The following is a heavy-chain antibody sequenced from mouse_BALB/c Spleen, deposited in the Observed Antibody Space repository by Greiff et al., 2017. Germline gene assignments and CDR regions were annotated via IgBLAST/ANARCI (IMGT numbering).Heavy chain of an antibody. V-gene: IGHV1-15*01. Sequence: QVQLQQSGAALVRPGASVTLSCKASGYTFTDYEMHWVKQTPVHGLEWIGAIDPETGGTAYNQKFKGKATLTADKSSSTAYMELRSLTSEDSAVYYCTRPYYWGQGTTLTVSS. CDR1: GYTFTDYE. J-gene: IGHJ2*01. CDR2: IDPETGGT. CDR3: TRPYY.